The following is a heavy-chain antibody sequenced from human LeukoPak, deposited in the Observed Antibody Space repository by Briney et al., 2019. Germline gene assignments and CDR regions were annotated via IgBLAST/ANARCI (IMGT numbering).Heavy chain of an antibody. CDR1: GGSISSGSYY. CDR2: IYTSGST. D-gene: IGHD6-13*01. J-gene: IGHJ4*02. V-gene: IGHV4-61*02. CDR3: ARASSGSSSWYFDY. Sequence: SETLSLTCTVSGGSISSGSYYWSWIRQPAGKGLEWIGRIYTSGSTNYNTSLKSRVTISVDTSKNQFSLKLSSVTAADTAVYYCARASSGSSSWYFDYWGQGTLVTVSS.